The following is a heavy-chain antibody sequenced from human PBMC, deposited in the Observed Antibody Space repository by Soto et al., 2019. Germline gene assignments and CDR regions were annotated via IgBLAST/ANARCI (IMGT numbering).Heavy chain of an antibody. CDR1: GGSVSSGNYY. J-gene: IGHJ4*02. Sequence: SETLSLTCTVFGGSVSSGNYYWNWIRQSPGKGLEWIGYMYYSGSTNYNPSLKSRVTISVDTSKNQFSLKLSSVTAADTAVYYCASWYSSSWSNFDYWGKGTLVTVSS. CDR3: ASWYSSSWSNFDY. D-gene: IGHD6-13*01. CDR2: MYYSGST. V-gene: IGHV4-61*01.